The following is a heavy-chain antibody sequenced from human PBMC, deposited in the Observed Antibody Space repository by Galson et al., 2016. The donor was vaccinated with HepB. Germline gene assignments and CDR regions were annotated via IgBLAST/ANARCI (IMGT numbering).Heavy chain of an antibody. CDR2: IGATNGAI. D-gene: IGHD6-13*01. Sequence: SLRLSCAVSGFTLTAPAMNWVRQAPGKGLEWIAYIGATNGAIFYADSVEGRFTISKDNAKDSLFLQMNNLGDDDTAVYYCARESGASWYLNDYWGQGTLVPVSS. J-gene: IGHJ4*02. CDR3: ARESGASWYLNDY. V-gene: IGHV3-48*02. CDR1: GFTLTAPA.